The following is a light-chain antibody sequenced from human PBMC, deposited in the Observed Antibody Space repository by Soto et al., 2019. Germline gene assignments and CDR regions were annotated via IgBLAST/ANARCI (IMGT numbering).Light chain of an antibody. CDR1: SSDVGGYNY. V-gene: IGLV2-8*01. Sequence: QSVLTQPPSASGSPGQSVTISCTRTSSDVGGYNYVSWYQQHPGKAPKLMIYEVSKRPSGVPDRFSGSKSGNMASLTVSGLQAEDEADYYCSSYVGSNNFVFGTGTKVTVL. CDR3: SSYVGSNNFV. J-gene: IGLJ1*01. CDR2: EVS.